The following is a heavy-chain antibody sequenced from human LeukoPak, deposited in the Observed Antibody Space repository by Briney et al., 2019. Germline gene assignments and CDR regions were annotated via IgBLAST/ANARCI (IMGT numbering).Heavy chain of an antibody. V-gene: IGHV3-21*01. CDR3: ARDKGVDRDGYNFRRGLDY. Sequence: PGGSLRLSCAASGFTFSSYSMNWFRQAPGEGLEWVSSISSSSSYIYYADSVKGRFTISRDNAKNSLYLQMNSLRAEDTAVYYCARDKGVDRDGYNFRRGLDYWGQGTLVTVSS. D-gene: IGHD5-24*01. CDR2: ISSSSSYI. CDR1: GFTFSSYS. J-gene: IGHJ4*02.